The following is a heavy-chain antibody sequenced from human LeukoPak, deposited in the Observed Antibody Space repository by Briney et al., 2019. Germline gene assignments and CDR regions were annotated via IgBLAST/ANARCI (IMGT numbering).Heavy chain of an antibody. Sequence: GASVRVSCKASGYTFTSYGISWVRQAPGQGLEWMGWISAYNGNTNYAQKLQGRVTMTTDTSTSTAHMELRSLRSDDTAVYYCARVDSVLLWFGESNYWGQGTLVTVSS. CDR3: ARVDSVLLWFGESNY. CDR2: ISAYNGNT. J-gene: IGHJ4*02. D-gene: IGHD3-10*01. V-gene: IGHV1-18*01. CDR1: GYTFTSYG.